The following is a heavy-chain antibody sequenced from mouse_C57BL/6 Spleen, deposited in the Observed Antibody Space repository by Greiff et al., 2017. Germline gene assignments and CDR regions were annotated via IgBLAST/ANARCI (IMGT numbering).Heavy chain of an antibody. CDR3: ARGEDYDVPFAY. Sequence: QVQLQQPGAELVKPGASVKLSCKASGYTFTSYWMHWVKQRPGQGLEWIGMIHPNSGSTNYNEKFKSKATLTVDKSSSTAYMQLSSLTSEDSAVYYCARGEDYDVPFAYWGQGTLVTVSA. V-gene: IGHV1-64*01. CDR1: GYTFTSYW. CDR2: IHPNSGST. D-gene: IGHD2-4*01. J-gene: IGHJ3*01.